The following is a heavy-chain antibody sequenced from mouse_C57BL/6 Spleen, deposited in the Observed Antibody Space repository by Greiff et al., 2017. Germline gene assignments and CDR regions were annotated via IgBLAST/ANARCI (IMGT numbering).Heavy chain of an antibody. J-gene: IGHJ1*03. D-gene: IGHD1-1*01. CDR3: ARPYYYGSSGGWYFDV. CDR2: IWSGGST. CDR1: GFSLTSYG. Sequence: QVQLQQSGPGLVQPSQSLSITCTVSGFSLTSYGVHWVRQSPGKGLEWLGVIWSGGSTDYNAAFISRLGISKDNSKSQVFFKMNSLQADDTAIYYCARPYYYGSSGGWYFDVWGTGTTVTVSS. V-gene: IGHV2-2*01.